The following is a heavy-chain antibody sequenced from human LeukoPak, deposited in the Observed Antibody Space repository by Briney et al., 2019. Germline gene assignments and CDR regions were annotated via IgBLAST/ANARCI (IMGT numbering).Heavy chain of an antibody. Sequence: MPSQTLSLTCTVSGGSISSGGYYWSWIRQHPGKGLEWIGYIYYSGSTYYNPSLKSRVTISVDTSKNQFSLKLSSVTAADTAVYYCARLPAAGTSDRWGQGTMVTVSS. CDR1: GGSISSGGYY. V-gene: IGHV4-31*03. CDR2: IYYSGST. CDR3: ARLPAAGTSDR. J-gene: IGHJ3*01. D-gene: IGHD6-13*01.